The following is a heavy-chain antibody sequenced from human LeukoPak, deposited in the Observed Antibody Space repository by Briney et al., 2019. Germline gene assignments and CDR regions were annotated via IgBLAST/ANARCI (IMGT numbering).Heavy chain of an antibody. V-gene: IGHV3-9*01. J-gene: IGHJ4*02. Sequence: GRSLRLSCAASGFTFDDYAMHWVRQAPGKGLEWVSGISWNSGSIGYADSVKGRFTISRDNAKNSLYLQMNSLRAEDTALYYCAKDMGYCSGGSCYSVDYWGQGTLVTVSS. CDR3: AKDMGYCSGGSCYSVDY. CDR1: GFTFDDYA. CDR2: ISWNSGSI. D-gene: IGHD2-15*01.